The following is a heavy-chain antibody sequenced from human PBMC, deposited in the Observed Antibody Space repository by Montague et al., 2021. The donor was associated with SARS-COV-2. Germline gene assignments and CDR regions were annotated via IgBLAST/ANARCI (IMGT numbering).Heavy chain of an antibody. CDR2: IYYSGST. Sequence: SETLSLTCTVSGGSISSSSYYWGWIRQPPGKGLEWIGSIYYSGSTYYNPSLKSRVTISVDTSKNQFSLKLSSVTAADTAVDYCARHYGVVVPAAIYYYYGMDVWGQGTTVTVSS. V-gene: IGHV4-39*01. D-gene: IGHD2-2*02. CDR1: GGSISSSSYY. J-gene: IGHJ6*02. CDR3: ARHYGVVVPAAIYYYYGMDV.